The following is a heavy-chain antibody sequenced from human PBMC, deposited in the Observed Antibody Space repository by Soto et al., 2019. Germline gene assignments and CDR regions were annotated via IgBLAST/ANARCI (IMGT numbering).Heavy chain of an antibody. CDR1: GFTFSSYA. J-gene: IGHJ4*02. CDR3: AKPVSAAGKVSPFDY. D-gene: IGHD6-13*01. Sequence: EVQLLESGGGLVQPGGSLRLSCAASGFTFSSYAMSWVRQAPGKGLEWVSAISGSGGSTYYADSVKGRFTISRDNSKNTLYLQMNSMRAEDTAVYYCAKPVSAAGKVSPFDYWGQGTLVTVSS. CDR2: ISGSGGST. V-gene: IGHV3-23*01.